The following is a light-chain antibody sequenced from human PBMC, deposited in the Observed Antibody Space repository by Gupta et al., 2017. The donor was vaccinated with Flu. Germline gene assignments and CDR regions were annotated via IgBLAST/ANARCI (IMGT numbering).Light chain of an antibody. Sequence: PASLSLSPGERATLSCRASQRVTSYLAWYQQKPGQPPRPLIFDASNRAPGVPARFNGSGSETDFTLTITSLEPQDSAVYYCQQRSAWPLTFGQGTRLEI. CDR1: QRVTSY. V-gene: IGKV3-11*01. CDR2: DAS. CDR3: QQRSAWPLT. J-gene: IGKJ5*01.